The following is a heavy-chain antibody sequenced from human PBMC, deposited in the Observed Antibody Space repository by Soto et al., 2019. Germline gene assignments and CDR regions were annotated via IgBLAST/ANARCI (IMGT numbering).Heavy chain of an antibody. Sequence: QVPLVESGGGVVQPGRSLRLSCAASGFTFSSYGMHWVRQAPGKGLEWVAVISYDGSNKYYADSVKGRFTISRDNSKNTLYLQMNSLRAEDTAVYYCAKDVDIVLVPAAPWFDPWGQGTLVTVSS. CDR3: AKDVDIVLVPAAPWFDP. J-gene: IGHJ5*02. CDR1: GFTFSSYG. V-gene: IGHV3-30*18. CDR2: ISYDGSNK. D-gene: IGHD2-2*01.